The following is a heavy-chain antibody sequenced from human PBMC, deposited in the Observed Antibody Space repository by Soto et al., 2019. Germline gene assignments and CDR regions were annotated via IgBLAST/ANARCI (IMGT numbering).Heavy chain of an antibody. J-gene: IGHJ4*02. D-gene: IGHD2-15*01. CDR3: ARGDCSGGSCYRPGYFDY. CDR1: GGSISSYY. CDR2: IYYSGST. Sequence: QVQLQESGPGLVKPSETLSLTCTVSGGSISSYYWSWIRQPPGKGLEWIGYIYYSGSTNYNPSLKSRVTISVDTSKNQFSLKLSSVTAADTAVYYCARGDCSGGSCYRPGYFDYWGQGTLVTVSS. V-gene: IGHV4-59*01.